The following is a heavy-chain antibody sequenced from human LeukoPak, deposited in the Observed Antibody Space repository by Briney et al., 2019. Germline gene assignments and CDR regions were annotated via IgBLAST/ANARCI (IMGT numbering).Heavy chain of an antibody. D-gene: IGHD3-3*01. CDR1: GYTFTSYY. J-gene: IGHJ5*02. Sequence: ASVKVSCKASGYTFTSYYMHWVRQAPGQGLEWMGWISAYNGNTNYAQKLQGRVTMTTDTSTSTAYMELRSLRSDDTAVYYCARVLWDYDFWSGYYPFDPWGQGTLVTVSS. CDR3: ARVLWDYDFWSGYYPFDP. CDR2: ISAYNGNT. V-gene: IGHV1-18*04.